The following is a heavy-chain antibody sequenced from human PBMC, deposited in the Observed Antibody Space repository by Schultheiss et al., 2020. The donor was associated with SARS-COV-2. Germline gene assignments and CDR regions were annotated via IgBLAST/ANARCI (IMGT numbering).Heavy chain of an antibody. CDR1: GFTFSSYD. J-gene: IGHJ6*02. Sequence: GGSLRLSCAGSGFTFSSYDMHWVRQAPGKGLEWVAVIWYDGSNKYYGDSVKGRFTISRDNAKNTLYLQMNSLRAEDTAVYYCARAGGSYYYYGMDVWGQGTTVTVSS. CDR3: ARAGGSYYYYGMDV. D-gene: IGHD3-16*01. CDR2: IWYDGSNK. V-gene: IGHV3-33*08.